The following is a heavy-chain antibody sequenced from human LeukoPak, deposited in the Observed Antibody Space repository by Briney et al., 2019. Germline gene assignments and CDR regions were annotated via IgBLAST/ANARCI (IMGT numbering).Heavy chain of an antibody. CDR2: IKQDGSEK. J-gene: IGHJ6*02. Sequence: GGSLRLSCAASGFTFSNYWMIWVRQAPGKGLEWVGNIKQDGSEKRYADSVRGRFSISRDNAQTSLYLQMNSLRAEDTAVYYCAKDRGSRGVYGMDVWGQGTTVTVSS. V-gene: IGHV3-7*05. D-gene: IGHD3-10*01. CDR3: AKDRGSRGVYGMDV. CDR1: GFTFSNYW.